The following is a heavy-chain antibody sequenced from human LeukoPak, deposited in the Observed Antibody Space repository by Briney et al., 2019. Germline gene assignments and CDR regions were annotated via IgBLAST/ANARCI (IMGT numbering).Heavy chain of an antibody. Sequence: PGGSLRLSCAAAGFTFSSYEINWVRQAPGKGLEWVSSTSSSGSTIYYADSVKGRFTISRDNAKNTLYLQMNSLRVEDTAVYYCASHSSGWYWYWGQGTLVTVSS. J-gene: IGHJ4*02. V-gene: IGHV3-48*03. CDR2: TSSSGSTI. D-gene: IGHD6-19*01. CDR3: ASHSSGWYWY. CDR1: GFTFSSYE.